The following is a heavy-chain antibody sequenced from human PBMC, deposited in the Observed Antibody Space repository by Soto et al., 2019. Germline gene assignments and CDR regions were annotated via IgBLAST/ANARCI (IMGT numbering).Heavy chain of an antibody. J-gene: IGHJ4*02. CDR3: ARVDTAMVFDY. Sequence: EVQLLESGGGLVQPGGSLRLSCAASGFTFSSYAMSWVRQAPGKGLEWVSVINGSGDSTYYADSVKGRFTISRDNSKNPLYLQMNSLRAEDTAVYYCARVDTAMVFDYWGQGTLVTVSS. V-gene: IGHV3-23*01. D-gene: IGHD5-18*01. CDR2: INGSGDST. CDR1: GFTFSSYA.